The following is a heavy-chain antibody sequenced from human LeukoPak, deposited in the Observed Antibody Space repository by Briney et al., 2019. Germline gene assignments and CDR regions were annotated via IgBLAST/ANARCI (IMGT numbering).Heavy chain of an antibody. CDR2: ISGSGGST. Sequence: GGSLRLSCAASGFTFSSYAMSWVRQAPGKGLEWVSGISGSGGSTYYADSVKGRFTISRDNSKNTLYLQMNSLRAEDTAVYYCAKDPVLVQLVRDIWGQGTLVTVSS. D-gene: IGHD6-6*01. J-gene: IGHJ4*02. CDR3: AKDPVLVQLVRDI. V-gene: IGHV3-23*01. CDR1: GFTFSSYA.